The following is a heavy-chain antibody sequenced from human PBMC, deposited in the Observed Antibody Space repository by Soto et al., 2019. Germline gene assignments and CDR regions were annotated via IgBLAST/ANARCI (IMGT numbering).Heavy chain of an antibody. D-gene: IGHD3-3*01. V-gene: IGHV3-74*01. CDR2: INSDGSST. J-gene: IGHJ6*04. Sequence: EVQLVESGGGLVQPGGSLRLSCAASGFTFSSYWMHWVRQAPGKGLVWVSRINSDGSSTSYADSVKGRFTISRDNAKNTLYLQMNRLRAEDTAVYYCARDGVTIFGVVKMDVWGKGTTVTVSS. CDR3: ARDGVTIFGVVKMDV. CDR1: GFTFSSYW.